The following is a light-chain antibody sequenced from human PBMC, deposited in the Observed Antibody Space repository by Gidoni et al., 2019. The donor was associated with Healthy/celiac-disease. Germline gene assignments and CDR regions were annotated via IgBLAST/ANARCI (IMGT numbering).Light chain of an antibody. CDR3: QQYNSYSYT. V-gene: IGKV1-5*01. J-gene: IGKJ2*01. CDR1: QSISSR. CDR2: DAS. Sequence: IQMTQSPSTLSASVGDRVTITCRASQSISSRLAWYQQKPGKAPKLLIYDASSLESGVPARFSGSGSGTEFTLTISSLQPDDFATYYCQQYNSYSYTFGQXTKLEIK.